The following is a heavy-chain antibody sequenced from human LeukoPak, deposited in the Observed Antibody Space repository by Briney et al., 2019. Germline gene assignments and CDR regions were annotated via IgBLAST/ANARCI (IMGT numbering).Heavy chain of an antibody. CDR1: GGSILSTIYY. CDR3: ARGAYCSSTSCYFSFDY. V-gene: IGHV4-39*07. D-gene: IGHD2-2*01. Sequence: SETLSLTCTVSGGSILSTIYYWAWIRQPPGKGLEWIGSIHYSGPTYYNPSLKSRVTISIDTSKNQFSLKLSSVTAADTAVYYCARGAYCSSTSCYFSFDYWGQGTLVTVSS. CDR2: IHYSGPT. J-gene: IGHJ4*02.